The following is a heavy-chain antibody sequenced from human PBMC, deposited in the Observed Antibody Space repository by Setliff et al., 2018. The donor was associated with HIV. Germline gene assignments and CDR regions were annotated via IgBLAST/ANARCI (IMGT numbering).Heavy chain of an antibody. CDR2: ICSSANT. CDR3: ASSSYYYRSGTYFGNYYFYGMDV. CDR1: GDSISSGDYC. D-gene: IGHD3-10*01. V-gene: IGHV4-61*02. J-gene: IGHJ6*02. Sequence: SETLSLTCTVSGDSISSGDYCWNWIRQPAGKGLEWIGRICSSANTDYNPSVESRVTMSLDTSRDQFSLKLSSVTAADTAVYFCASSSYYYRSGTYFGNYYFYGMDVWGQGTTVTVSS.